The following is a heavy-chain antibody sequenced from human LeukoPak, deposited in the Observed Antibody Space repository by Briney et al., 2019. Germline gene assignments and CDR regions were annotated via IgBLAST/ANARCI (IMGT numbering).Heavy chain of an antibody. Sequence: GGSLRLSCAASGFNISDFWMTWVRQAPGKGLEWVAVIWNDGNNKYYADSVKGRFTISRDNSKNTLYLQMNSLRTEDTAVYYCAREFGHNRWYFDYWGQGALVTVSS. V-gene: IGHV3-33*08. CDR2: IWNDGNNK. D-gene: IGHD5-24*01. CDR1: GFNISDFW. CDR3: AREFGHNRWYFDY. J-gene: IGHJ4*02.